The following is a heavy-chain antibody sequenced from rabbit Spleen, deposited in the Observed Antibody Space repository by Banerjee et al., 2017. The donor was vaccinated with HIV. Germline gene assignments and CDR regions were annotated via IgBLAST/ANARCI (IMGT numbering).Heavy chain of an antibody. CDR1: GLDFSVSYW. V-gene: IGHV1S45*01. Sequence: EQLEESGGGLVKPEGSLTLTCTASGLDFSVSYWSCWVRQAPGKGLEWIACIASGSSGDTYYASWAKGRFTISKASSTTVTLQMTSLTAADTATYFCVRDQARMLDLWGPGTLVTVS. CDR3: VRDQARMLDL. CDR2: IASGSSGDT. J-gene: IGHJ4*01. D-gene: IGHD6-1*01.